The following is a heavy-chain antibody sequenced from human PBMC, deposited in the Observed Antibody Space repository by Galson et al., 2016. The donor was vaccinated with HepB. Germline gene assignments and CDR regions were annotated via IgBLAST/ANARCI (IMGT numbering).Heavy chain of an antibody. J-gene: IGHJ6*02. CDR1: GGSISSGGYY. D-gene: IGHD1/OR15-1a*01. V-gene: IGHV4-31*03. CDR2: IHYSGRT. CDR3: ARAPWEQEELEYYYGMDV. Sequence: TLSLTCTVSGGSISSGGYYWSWTRQHPGKGLEWIGYIHYSGRTYYIPSLKSRVTISVHTPKNQFSMKLSSVTTADTAVYYCARAPWEQEELEYYYGMDVWGQGTTVTVSS.